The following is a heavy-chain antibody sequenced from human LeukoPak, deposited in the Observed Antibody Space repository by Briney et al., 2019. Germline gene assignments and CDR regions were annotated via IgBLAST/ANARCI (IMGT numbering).Heavy chain of an antibody. J-gene: IGHJ3*02. CDR3: ARDRQGYDSSGYPPDAFDI. CDR2: IWYDGSNK. V-gene: IGHV3-33*01. Sequence: PGRSLRLSCAASGFTFSSYGMHWVRQAPGKGLEWVAAIWYDGSNKYYADSVKGRFTISRDNSKNTLYLQMNSLRAEDTAVYYCARDRQGYDSSGYPPDAFDIWGQGTMVTVSS. CDR1: GFTFSSYG. D-gene: IGHD3-22*01.